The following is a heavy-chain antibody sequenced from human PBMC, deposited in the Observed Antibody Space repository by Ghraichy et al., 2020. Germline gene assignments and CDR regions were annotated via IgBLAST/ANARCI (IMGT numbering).Heavy chain of an antibody. J-gene: IGHJ4*02. D-gene: IGHD3-10*01. Sequence: LSLTCVASGFTFSTYTMTLVRQAPGKGLGYVSSISSDSRNIHSADSVKGRFTISRDNAQNSLYLQMSSLRAEDTAVYYCVKGDARDYWGQGTPVTVSS. CDR2: ISSDSRNI. V-gene: IGHV3-21*01. CDR1: GFTFSTYT. CDR3: VKGDARDY.